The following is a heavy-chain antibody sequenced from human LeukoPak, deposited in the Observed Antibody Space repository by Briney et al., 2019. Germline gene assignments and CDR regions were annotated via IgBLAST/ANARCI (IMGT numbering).Heavy chain of an antibody. V-gene: IGHV3-7*01. D-gene: IGHD3-10*01. CDR3: AREEAGFGESYNDAFDI. Sequence: PGGSLRLSCAASGFTFSSYWMSWVRQAPGKGLEWVANIKQDGSEKYYVDSVKGRFTISRDNAKNSLYLQMNSLRAEDTAVYYCAREEAGFGESYNDAFDIWGQGTMVTVSS. J-gene: IGHJ3*02. CDR2: IKQDGSEK. CDR1: GFTFSSYW.